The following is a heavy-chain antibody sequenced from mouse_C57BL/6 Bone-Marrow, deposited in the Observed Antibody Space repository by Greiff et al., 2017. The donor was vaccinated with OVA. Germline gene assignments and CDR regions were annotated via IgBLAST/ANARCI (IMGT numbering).Heavy chain of an antibody. CDR3: KRGGEKPAWFAY. V-gene: IGHV5-9-1*02. CDR1: GFTFSSYA. Sequence: EVQLVESGEGLVKPGGSLKLSCAASGFTFSSYAMSWVRQTPEKRLEWVAYISSGGDYIYYADTVKGRFTISRDNARNTLYLQMSSLKSEDTAMYYCKRGGEKPAWFAYWGQGTLVTVSA. J-gene: IGHJ3*01. CDR2: ISSGGDYI.